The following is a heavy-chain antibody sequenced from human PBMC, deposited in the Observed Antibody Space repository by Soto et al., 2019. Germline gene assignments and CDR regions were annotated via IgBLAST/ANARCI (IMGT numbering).Heavy chain of an antibody. D-gene: IGHD6-6*01. V-gene: IGHV3-9*01. Sequence: PGGSLRLSCAASGFTFDDYAMHWVRQPPGKGLEWVSGMSWNSGSIVYADSVKGRFTISRDNAKNSLFLQMNSLRVEDTALYYCAKGSLAAVAYNWFDPWGQGTLVTVSS. CDR2: MSWNSGSI. CDR3: AKGSLAAVAYNWFDP. J-gene: IGHJ5*02. CDR1: GFTFDDYA.